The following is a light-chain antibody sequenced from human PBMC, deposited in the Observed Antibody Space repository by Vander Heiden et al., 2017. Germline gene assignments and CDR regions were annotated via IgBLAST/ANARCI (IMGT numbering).Light chain of an antibody. J-gene: IGLJ2*01. CDR1: GSNIGSSP. V-gene: IGLV1-44*01. Sequence: QSILPHSPSASGTPGQRVTIPCSGSGSNIGSSPVSWYQQSPGTAPKLLIYDNNQRPSGVPDRFSGSKSGTSASLAISGLQSDDEADYYCAAWDDSLNGPVFGGGTKLTVL. CDR3: AAWDDSLNGPV. CDR2: DNN.